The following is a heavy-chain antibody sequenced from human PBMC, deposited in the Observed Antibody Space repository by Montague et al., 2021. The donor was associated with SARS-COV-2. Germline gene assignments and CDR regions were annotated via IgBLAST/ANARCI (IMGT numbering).Heavy chain of an antibody. CDR2: INRIDTT. CDR1: GGSFADNF. CDR3: AGIGYYDSSGFSDFVRWVDP. Sequence: SETLSLTCAVSGGSFADNFRYWIRVTQGTGLEWIGEINRIDTTTPNLYLKIRPSISIATSKTQFYLNLRTSSATATAMSNCAGIGYYDSSGFSDFVRWVDPWGPGTLVTVSS. J-gene: IGHJ5*02. V-gene: IGHV4-34*05. D-gene: IGHD3-22*01.